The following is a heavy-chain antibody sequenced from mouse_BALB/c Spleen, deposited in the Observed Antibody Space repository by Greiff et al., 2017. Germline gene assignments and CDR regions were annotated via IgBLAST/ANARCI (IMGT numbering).Heavy chain of an antibody. V-gene: IGHV2-6-7*01. CDR1: GFSLTGYG. CDR3: AGGERSTMSTCYAMDY. J-gene: IGHJ4*01. Sequence: QVQLKESGPGLVAPSQSLSITCTVSGFSLTGYGVNWVRQPPGKGLEWLGMIWGDGSTDYNSALKSRLSISKDNSKSQVFLKMNSLQTDDTARYYCAGGERSTMSTCYAMDYWGQGTSVTVSS. D-gene: IGHD2-4*01. CDR2: IWGDGST.